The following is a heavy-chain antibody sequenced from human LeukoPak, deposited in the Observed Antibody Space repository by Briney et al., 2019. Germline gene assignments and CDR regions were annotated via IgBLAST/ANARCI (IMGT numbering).Heavy chain of an antibody. CDR1: GFTFRNYW. CDR2: INIDGST. Sequence: PGGSLRLSCAASGFTFRNYWTHWVRQAPGKGLVWVSRINIDGSTRYADSVEGRFTISRDNAKNTLYLQMNSLRAEDTAVYYCARAGGSGWFDPWGQGTLVTVSS. V-gene: IGHV3-74*01. D-gene: IGHD3-10*01. J-gene: IGHJ5*02. CDR3: ARAGGSGWFDP.